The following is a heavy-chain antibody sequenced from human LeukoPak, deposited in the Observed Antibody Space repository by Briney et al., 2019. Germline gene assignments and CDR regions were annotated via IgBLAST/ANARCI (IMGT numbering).Heavy chain of an antibody. D-gene: IGHD1-26*01. V-gene: IGHV4-31*03. CDR3: ARQRSGRRCFGA. J-gene: IGHJ5*02. Sequence: PSETLSLTCTVSGGSISSGGYYWSWIRQHPGKGLEWIGYIYYSGSTYYNPSLKSRVTISVDTSKNQFSLKLSSVTAAGTAVYYCARQRSGRRCFGAWGQGTLVTVSS. CDR2: IYYSGST. CDR1: GGSISSGGYY.